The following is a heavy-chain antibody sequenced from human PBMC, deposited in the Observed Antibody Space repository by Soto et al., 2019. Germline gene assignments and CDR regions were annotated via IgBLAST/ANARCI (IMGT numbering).Heavy chain of an antibody. Sequence: EVQLVESGGGLVKPGGSLRLSCAASGFTFSSYSMNWVRQAPGKGLEWVSSISSGSDYIFYADSVKGRFTISRDNAKSSLFLQMNRLTGVHTAVYYCARSPVGHAFNVCGQGTVVTVSS. CDR1: GFTFSSYS. J-gene: IGHJ3*01. CDR3: ARSPVGHAFNV. V-gene: IGHV3-21*01. CDR2: ISSGSDYI.